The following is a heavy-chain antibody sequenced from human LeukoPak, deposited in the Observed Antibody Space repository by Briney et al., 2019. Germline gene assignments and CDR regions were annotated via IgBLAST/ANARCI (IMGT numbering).Heavy chain of an antibody. CDR2: IEYDGKNK. V-gene: IGHV3-30*02. D-gene: IGHD3-22*01. CDR3: AKNPRWYHRSLHY. Sequence: GGSLTPSLAPSGSSSSVDSMQSGRQAPGKGLEWVTFIEYDGKNKYYADSVKGRFTISRDNSKNTVHLQMNSLRAEDTAVYNRAKNPRWYHRSLHYWGRGSLVTVSS. CDR1: GSSSSVDS. J-gene: IGHJ4*02.